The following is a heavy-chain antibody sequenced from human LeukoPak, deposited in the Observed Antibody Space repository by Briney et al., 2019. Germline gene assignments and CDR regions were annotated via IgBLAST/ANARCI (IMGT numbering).Heavy chain of an antibody. V-gene: IGHV3-23*01. Sequence: GGSLRLSCPVSGFTFSSYATSWVRQAPGRGLEWVSGISGSGGSTYYADSVKGRFTMSRDKSKNTLYLQMNSLRAEDTAMYYCAKNSGTNSFEYWGQGTLVTVSS. D-gene: IGHD1-1*01. J-gene: IGHJ4*02. CDR2: ISGSGGST. CDR3: AKNSGTNSFEY. CDR1: GFTFSSYA.